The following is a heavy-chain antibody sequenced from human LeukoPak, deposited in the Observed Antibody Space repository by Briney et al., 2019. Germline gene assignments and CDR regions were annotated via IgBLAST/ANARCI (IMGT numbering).Heavy chain of an antibody. CDR3: AKGAAGSGSNYPYF. CDR1: GYSFITHW. J-gene: IGHJ4*02. V-gene: IGHV5-51*01. CDR2: IYPGDSDT. Sequence: MSGESLKISCKASGYSFITHWIAWVRQTPGKGLEWMGIIYPGDSDTKYSPSFQGQVTISADKSISTAYLQWSSLKASDTAMYYCAKGAAGSGSNYPYFWGQGTLVTVSS. D-gene: IGHD3-10*01.